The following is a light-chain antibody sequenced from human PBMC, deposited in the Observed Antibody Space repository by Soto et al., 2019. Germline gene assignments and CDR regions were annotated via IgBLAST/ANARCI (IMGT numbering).Light chain of an antibody. J-gene: IGLJ2*01. CDR3: SSYSGSHNLV. CDR2: EVS. CDR1: SSDVGGYNY. V-gene: IGLV2-8*01. Sequence: QSALTQPPSASGSPGQSVTISCTGTSSDVGGYNYVSWYQQHPGKAPKLMIFEVSERPSGVPDRFSGYKSGNTASLTVSRLQAEDEADYYCSSYSGSHNLVFGGGTKLTVL.